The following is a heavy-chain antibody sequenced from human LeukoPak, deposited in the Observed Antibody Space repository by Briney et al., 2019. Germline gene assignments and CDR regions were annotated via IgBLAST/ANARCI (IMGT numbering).Heavy chain of an antibody. J-gene: IGHJ6*03. D-gene: IGHD1-26*01. CDR2: INHSGST. Sequence: SETLPLTCAVYGGSFSGYYWSWIRQPPGKGLEWIGEINHSGSTNYNPSLKSRVTISVDTSKNQFSLKLSSVTAADTAVYYCARWSFPGQSGYYYYYMDVWGKGTTVTISS. CDR1: GGSFSGYY. CDR3: ARWSFPGQSGYYYYYMDV. V-gene: IGHV4-34*01.